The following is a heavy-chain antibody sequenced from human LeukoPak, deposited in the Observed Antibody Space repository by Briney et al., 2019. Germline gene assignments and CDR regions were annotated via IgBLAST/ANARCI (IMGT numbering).Heavy chain of an antibody. D-gene: IGHD3-22*01. J-gene: IGHJ4*02. Sequence: PSETLSLTCTVSGDSISSSSYYWDWIRQPPGKGLEWIGSTFYSGSTYYNPSLKSRVTISVDTSKNQFSLKLSSVTAADTAVYYCATLKDYYDSSGYYLGYWGQGTLVTVSS. CDR3: ATLKDYYDSSGYYLGY. CDR1: GDSISSSSYY. V-gene: IGHV4-39*07. CDR2: TFYSGST.